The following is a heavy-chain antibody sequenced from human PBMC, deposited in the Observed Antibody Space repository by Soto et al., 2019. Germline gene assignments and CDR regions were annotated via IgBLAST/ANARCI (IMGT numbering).Heavy chain of an antibody. CDR2: IIPVFETK. CDR3: SFHSDSNSYSIFDF. J-gene: IGHJ4*02. D-gene: IGHD4-4*01. V-gene: IGHV1-69*01. Sequence: QVQLVQSGAEVKKPGSSVKVSCKASVGSFRNYVMSWVRQAPGQGLEWMGAIIPVFETKSYAQKFQGRVTITADESTSTVSMEMRGLISEDTALYFCSFHSDSNSYSIFDFWGQGTPVTVS. CDR1: VGSFRNYV.